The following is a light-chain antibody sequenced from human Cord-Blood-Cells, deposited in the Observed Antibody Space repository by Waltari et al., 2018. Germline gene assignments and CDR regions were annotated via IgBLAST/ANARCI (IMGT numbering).Light chain of an antibody. Sequence: EIVLTQSPATXSLSPGERATLSCRASQSVSSYLAWYQQKPGQAPRLLIYDASNRATGIPARFSGXGSGTDFTLTISSLEPEDFAVYYCQQRSNWPWTFGQGTKVEIK. J-gene: IGKJ1*01. V-gene: IGKV3-11*01. CDR1: QSVSSY. CDR2: DAS. CDR3: QQRSNWPWT.